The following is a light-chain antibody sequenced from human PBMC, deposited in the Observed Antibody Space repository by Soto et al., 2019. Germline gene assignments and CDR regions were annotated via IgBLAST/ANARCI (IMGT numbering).Light chain of an antibody. V-gene: IGLV2-14*03. CDR1: SSDVGGFDH. J-gene: IGLJ1*01. CDR2: DVP. CDR3: NSFTTTNTYV. Sequence: QSVLTQPASVSGSPGQSITISCTGASSDVGGFDHVSWYQQHPGKVPRLLIYDVPSRPSGVSDRFSGSKSGNTASLTISGLQAEDEADYYCNSFTTTNTYVFGTGTKVTV.